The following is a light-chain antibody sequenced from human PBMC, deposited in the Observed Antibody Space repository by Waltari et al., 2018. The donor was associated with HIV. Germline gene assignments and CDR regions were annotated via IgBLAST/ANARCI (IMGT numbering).Light chain of an antibody. CDR3: SSYTSSSTRV. Sequence: QSALTQPASVPGPPGQSITLSCTGTSRDVGGYNYVSWYQQHPGKAPKLMIYDVSNRPSGVSNRFSGSKSGNTASLTISGLQAEDEADYYCSSYTSSSTRVFGTGTKVTVL. CDR2: DVS. CDR1: SRDVGGYNY. J-gene: IGLJ1*01. V-gene: IGLV2-14*01.